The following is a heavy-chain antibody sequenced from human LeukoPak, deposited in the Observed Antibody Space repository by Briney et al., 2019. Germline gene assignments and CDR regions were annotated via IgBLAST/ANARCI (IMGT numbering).Heavy chain of an antibody. D-gene: IGHD5-24*01. CDR2: ISYDARDQ. J-gene: IGHJ4*02. CDR3: ARRDDHNGRDY. CDR1: GFTFSSYA. V-gene: IGHV3-30*14. Sequence: PGGSLRLSCAASGFTFSSYAMHWVRQAPGKGLEWVTVISYDARDQFYADSVKGRFTVSRDNSKNTVYLQMNRLRAEDTAMYYCARRDDHNGRDYWGQGTLVTVSS.